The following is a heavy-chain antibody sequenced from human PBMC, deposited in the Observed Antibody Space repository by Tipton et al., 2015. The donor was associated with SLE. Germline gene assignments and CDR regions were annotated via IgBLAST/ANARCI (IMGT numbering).Heavy chain of an antibody. CDR3: ARVDAGGISGAFDL. J-gene: IGHJ4*02. D-gene: IGHD1-26*01. V-gene: IGHV4-59*08. CDR1: GGSISSFY. CDR2: AFYSGTT. Sequence: TLSLTCSVSGGSISSFYWSWIRQPPGKGLEWIGYAFYSGTTDSNPSLESRATVSVDPSKTQVRLHLTSVSAADTALYYCARVDAGGISGAFDLWGQGTLVSVSS.